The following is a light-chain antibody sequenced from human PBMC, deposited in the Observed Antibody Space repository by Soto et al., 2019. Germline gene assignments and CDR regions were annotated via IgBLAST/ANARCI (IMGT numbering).Light chain of an antibody. CDR3: SAPRTNPTRL. V-gene: IGLV2-14*01. CDR1: SSDVGGYKY. Sequence: QSVLTQPASVSGSPGQSITISCTGTSSDVGGYKYVSWYQQHPGKAPKLLIYDVSNRPSGISHRFSGSKSGDTASLTISGLQAEDEADYYCSAPRTNPTRLFGTGTKLTVL. CDR2: DVS. J-gene: IGLJ1*01.